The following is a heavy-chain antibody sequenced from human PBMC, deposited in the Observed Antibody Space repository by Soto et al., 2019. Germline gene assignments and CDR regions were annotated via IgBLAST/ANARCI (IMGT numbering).Heavy chain of an antibody. CDR3: ASTTYDDDSRGYSLDY. CDR2: IIRILGIA. J-gene: IGHJ4*02. D-gene: IGHD3-22*01. CDR1: GGTSSSYT. Sequence: AVNVSCKASGGTSSSYTISWVLQAPLQGLQWMGRIIRILGIANNAQKFQGRVTITADKNTNTAYIELSSLRSADTAMYYYASTTYDDDSRGYSLDYWGQGTLVTVSS. V-gene: IGHV1-69*02.